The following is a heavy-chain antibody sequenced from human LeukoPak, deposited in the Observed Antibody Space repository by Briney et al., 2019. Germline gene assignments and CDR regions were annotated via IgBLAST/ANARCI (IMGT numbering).Heavy chain of an antibody. V-gene: IGHV4-39*01. Sequence: SETLSLTCTVSGGSISSSSYYWGWIRQPPGKGLEWIGSIYYSGSTYYNPSLKSRVTISVDTSKNQFSLKLSSVTAADTAVYYCAGGIRFLEWPPRRTWYFDLWGRGTLVTVSS. CDR3: AGGIRFLEWPPRRTWYFDL. CDR1: GGSISSSSYY. J-gene: IGHJ2*01. CDR2: IYYSGST. D-gene: IGHD3-3*01.